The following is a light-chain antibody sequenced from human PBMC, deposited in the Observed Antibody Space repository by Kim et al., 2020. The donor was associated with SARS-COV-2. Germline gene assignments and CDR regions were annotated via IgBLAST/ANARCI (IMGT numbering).Light chain of an antibody. CDR1: SSDVGGYNY. V-gene: IGLV2-14*04. CDR2: DVS. CDR3: SSYASSSTYV. Sequence: ISCTGTSSDVGGYNYVSWYQQHPGKAPKLMIYDVSKRPSGVSNRFSGSKSGNTASLTISGLQPEDGADYYCSSYASSSTYVFGTGTKVTVL. J-gene: IGLJ1*01.